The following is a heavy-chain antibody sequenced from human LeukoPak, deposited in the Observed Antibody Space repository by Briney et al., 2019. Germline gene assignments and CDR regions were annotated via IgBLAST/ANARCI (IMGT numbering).Heavy chain of an antibody. V-gene: IGHV3-23*01. Sequence: GGSLRLSCAASGFTLSSYDMSWVRQAPGKGLEWVSGISGEGAYTYYADSVKGRFSISRDNSKNTLYLQMNSLTAEDTALYYCAKGPNYKYDNSASPWAYWGQGTLVTVSS. J-gene: IGHJ4*02. CDR2: ISGEGAYT. CDR1: GFTLSSYD. CDR3: AKGPNYKYDNSASPWAY. D-gene: IGHD3-22*01.